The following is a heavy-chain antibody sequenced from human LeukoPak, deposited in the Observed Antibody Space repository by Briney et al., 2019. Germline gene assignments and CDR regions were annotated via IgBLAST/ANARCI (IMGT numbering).Heavy chain of an antibody. V-gene: IGHV3-9*03. CDR3: AKDRYGDYAYSGFDY. Sequence: PGRSLRLSCAASGFTFDDYAMHWVRQAPGKGLGWVSGISWNSGSIGYADSVKGRFTISRDNAKNSLYLQMNSLRAEDMALYYCAKDRYGDYAYSGFDYWGQGTLVTVSS. D-gene: IGHD4-17*01. CDR2: ISWNSGSI. CDR1: GFTFDDYA. J-gene: IGHJ4*02.